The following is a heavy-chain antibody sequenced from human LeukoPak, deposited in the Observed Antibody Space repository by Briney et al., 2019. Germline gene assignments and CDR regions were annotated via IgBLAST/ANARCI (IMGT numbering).Heavy chain of an antibody. D-gene: IGHD6-13*01. CDR2: IKSNSDGGTS. V-gene: IGHV3-15*01. Sequence: GGSLRLFCAASGFPFSHSWMSWVRQAPGKGLEWLGLIKSNSDGGTSDYAAPVKGRFSFSRDDSKNTLYPHMDSLKTDDTGVYYCTTNLYSSSVGYWGQGTRVTVTS. CDR1: GFPFSHSW. J-gene: IGHJ4*02. CDR3: TTNLYSSSVGY.